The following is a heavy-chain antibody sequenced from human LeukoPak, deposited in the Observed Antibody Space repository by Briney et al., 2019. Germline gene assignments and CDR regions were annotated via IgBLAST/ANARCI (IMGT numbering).Heavy chain of an antibody. D-gene: IGHD3-22*01. CDR3: ARENPSGYYNRPIDY. Sequence: SETLSLICTVSGASISSYYWSWIRQPPGKGLEWIGDIYYSGSIKYNPSPKSRVTMSVDTSKNQFSLKLSSVTAADTAIYYCARENPSGYYNRPIDYWGQGTLVTVPS. V-gene: IGHV4-59*01. CDR1: GASISSYY. J-gene: IGHJ4*02. CDR2: IYYSGSI.